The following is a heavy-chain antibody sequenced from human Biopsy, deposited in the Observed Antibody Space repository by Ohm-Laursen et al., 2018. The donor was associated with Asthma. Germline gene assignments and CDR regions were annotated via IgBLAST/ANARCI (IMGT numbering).Heavy chain of an antibody. CDR1: GFTFIDYY. Sequence: SLRLSCAASGFTFIDYYMSWIRQAPGKGLEWISYINGKSNSIEYADSVKGRFTISRDNAKNSLYLQMNSLRAEDTAVYYCARDSYSSGLYDDFESWGQGTLVTVSS. J-gene: IGHJ4*02. V-gene: IGHV3-11*01. D-gene: IGHD6-19*01. CDR2: INGKSNSI. CDR3: ARDSYSSGLYDDFES.